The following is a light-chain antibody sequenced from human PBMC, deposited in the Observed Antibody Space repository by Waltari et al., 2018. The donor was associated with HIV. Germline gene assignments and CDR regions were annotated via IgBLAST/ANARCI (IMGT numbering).Light chain of an antibody. V-gene: IGKV4-1*01. CDR2: WAT. J-gene: IGKJ1*01. CDR1: QSLLYSSNNQNF. CDR3: QQFFSPPWT. Sequence: DIVMTQSPASLTVSLGERATISCKSSQSLLYSSNNQNFLALYQQKPGQSPKLLIHWATIRGSGVPDRFSGSESGTDFTLTISSLQPEDVAVYYCQQFFSPPWTFGQGTKVELK.